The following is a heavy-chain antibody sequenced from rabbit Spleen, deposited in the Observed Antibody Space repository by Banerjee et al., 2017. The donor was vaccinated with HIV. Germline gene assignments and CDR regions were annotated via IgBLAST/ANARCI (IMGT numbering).Heavy chain of an antibody. J-gene: IGHJ2*01. CDR1: GVSFSFNSY. CDR2: IDIGIIGGA. CDR3: ARNYVNAFDP. D-gene: IGHD1-1*01. V-gene: IGHV1S40*01. Sequence: QSLEESGGDLVKPGASLTLTCTASGVSFSFNSYMCWVRQAPGKGLEWIGCIDIGIIGGAYYASWAKGRFTISETSSTTVTLQMTSLTAADTATYFCARNYVNAFDPWGQGTLVTVS.